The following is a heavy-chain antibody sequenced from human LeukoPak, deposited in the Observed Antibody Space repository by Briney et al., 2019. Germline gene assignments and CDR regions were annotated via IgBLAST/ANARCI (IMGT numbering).Heavy chain of an antibody. CDR2: LYHSGST. V-gene: IGHV4-59*01. Sequence: SETLSLTCTVSGGSISSYYWSWIRQPPGKGLEWIGYLYHSGSTNYNPSLKSRLTLSLDTSKNQFSLKLTSVTAADTAVYYCASSSWSAYYFDYWGQGTLVTVSS. CDR1: GGSISSYY. D-gene: IGHD6-13*01. CDR3: ASSSWSAYYFDY. J-gene: IGHJ4*02.